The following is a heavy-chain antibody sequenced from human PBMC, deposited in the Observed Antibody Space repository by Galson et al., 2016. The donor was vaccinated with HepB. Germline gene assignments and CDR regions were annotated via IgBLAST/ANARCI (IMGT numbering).Heavy chain of an antibody. V-gene: IGHV1-69*13. CDR2: LIPIFGTR. Sequence: SVKVSGKASGGTFRRQAISWVRQAPGQGLEWMGGLIPIFGTRDYAQKFQGRVTITADGSTSTAYMELSSLRSDDTAVYYCATGGDCSRTHCQLSYHFFYFGMDVWGQGTTVTVSS. J-gene: IGHJ6*02. CDR1: GGTFRRQA. D-gene: IGHD2-2*01. CDR3: ATGGDCSRTHCQLSYHFFYFGMDV.